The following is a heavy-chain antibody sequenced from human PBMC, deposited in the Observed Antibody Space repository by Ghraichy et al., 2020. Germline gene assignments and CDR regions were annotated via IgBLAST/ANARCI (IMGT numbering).Heavy chain of an antibody. D-gene: IGHD5/OR15-5a*01. CDR3: ARLDTRMFTIICCLDS. CDR2: IFHSGST. Sequence: SETLSLTCSVSGYSITSGYYWAWIRQPPGKGLEWIGGIFHSGSTHYNPSLKSRVTMSVDTSKNHFSLKLNSVTAADTAIYYCARLDTRMFTIICCLDSWGQGTLVTVSP. CDR1: GYSITSGYY. J-gene: IGHJ4*02. V-gene: IGHV4-38-2*01.